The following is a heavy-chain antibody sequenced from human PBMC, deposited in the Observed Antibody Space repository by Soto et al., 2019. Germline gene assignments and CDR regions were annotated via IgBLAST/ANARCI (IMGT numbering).Heavy chain of an antibody. CDR3: ATQEVGGSYVYTFDP. J-gene: IGHJ5*02. Sequence: SETLSLTCTVSGGSITSSSYYWGWIRQPPGKGLDWIGSIYYSGSTYFNPSLKSRVTISVDTSKNQFSLKLSSVTAADTAVYYCATQEVGGSYVYTFDPWGQGTLVTVSS. V-gene: IGHV4-39*01. CDR2: IYYSGST. D-gene: IGHD1-26*01. CDR1: GGSITSSSYY.